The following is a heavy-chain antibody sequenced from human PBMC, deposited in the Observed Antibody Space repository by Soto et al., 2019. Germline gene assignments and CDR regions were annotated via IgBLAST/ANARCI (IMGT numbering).Heavy chain of an antibody. CDR1: GYSFTSYW. D-gene: IGHD6-13*01. J-gene: IGHJ6*04. V-gene: IGHV5-51*01. Sequence: PGESLKISCKGSGYSFTSYWIGWVRQMPGKGLEWMGIIYPGDSDTRYSPSFQGQVTISADKSISTAYLQWSSLKASDTAMYYCATTSAAGKYYYGMDGWGKGTTVTVSS. CDR2: IYPGDSDT. CDR3: ATTSAAGKYYYGMDG.